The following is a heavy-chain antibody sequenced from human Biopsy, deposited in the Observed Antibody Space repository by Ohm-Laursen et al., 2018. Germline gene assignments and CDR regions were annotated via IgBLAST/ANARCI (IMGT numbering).Heavy chain of an antibody. J-gene: IGHJ4*02. CDR2: IYYTGST. CDR3: ARDSRGGHLNTTLITGKNLDS. Sequence: TLSLTWTVSRDPINNYYWTWIRQSPGKGLEWIGYIYYTGSTNYNPSVKSRVTISVDTSKNQFSLKLNSVTAADTAVYFCARDSRGGHLNTTLITGKNLDSWGQGILVTVSS. D-gene: IGHD3-16*01. V-gene: IGHV4-59*01. CDR1: RDPINNYY.